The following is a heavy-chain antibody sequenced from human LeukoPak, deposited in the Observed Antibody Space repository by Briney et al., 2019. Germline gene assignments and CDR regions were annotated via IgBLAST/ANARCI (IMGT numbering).Heavy chain of an antibody. CDR2: IGTAGDT. J-gene: IGHJ4*02. V-gene: IGHV3-13*04. CDR1: GFTFSSYD. D-gene: IGHD6-13*01. Sequence: AGGSLRLSCAASGFTFSSYDMHWVRQATRKSLELVSAIGTAGDTYYPGSVKGRFTISRENAKNSLYLQMNSLRAGDTAVYYCARGSVGSSWTPFDYWGQGTLVTVSS. CDR3: ARGSVGSSWTPFDY.